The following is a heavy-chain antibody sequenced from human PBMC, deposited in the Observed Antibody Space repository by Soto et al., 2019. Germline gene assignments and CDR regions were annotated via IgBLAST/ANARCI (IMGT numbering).Heavy chain of an antibody. V-gene: IGHV2-5*02. Sequence: QITLKESGPTLVKPTQTLTLTCTFSGFSLSTSGVGVGWIRQPPGKALEWLALIYWDDDKRYSPSLKSRLTITKDTSKNQVVLTMTNMDTVDTATYYCAHSGGYGSGHSPFDYWGQGTLVTVSS. CDR1: GFSLSTSGVG. CDR3: AHSGGYGSGHSPFDY. D-gene: IGHD3-10*01. J-gene: IGHJ4*02. CDR2: IYWDDDK.